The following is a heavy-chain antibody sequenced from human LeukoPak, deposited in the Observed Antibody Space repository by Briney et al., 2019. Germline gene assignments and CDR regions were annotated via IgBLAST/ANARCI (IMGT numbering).Heavy chain of an antibody. CDR3: AKCSSSIAARGAYYYGMDV. Sequence: GGSLRLSCAASGFTVSSNYMSWVRQAPGKGLEWVSVIYSGGSTYYADSVKGRFTISRDNSKNTLYLQMNSLRAEDTAVYYCAKCSSSIAARGAYYYGMDVWGQGTTVTVSS. CDR1: GFTVSSNY. CDR2: IYSGGST. J-gene: IGHJ6*02. V-gene: IGHV3-53*05. D-gene: IGHD6-6*01.